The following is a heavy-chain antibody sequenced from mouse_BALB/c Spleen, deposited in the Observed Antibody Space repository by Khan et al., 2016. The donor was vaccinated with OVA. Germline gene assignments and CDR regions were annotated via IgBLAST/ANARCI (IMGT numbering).Heavy chain of an antibody. CDR2: IDPENGNT. CDR1: GFNIKDYY. D-gene: IGHD2-3*01. Sequence: EVQLKESGAELVRPGALVKLSCKASGFNIKDYYIHWVKQRPEQGLEWIGGIDPENGNTIYDPKFQGKASITADTSSNTAYLQLSSLTSEDTAVDYCTRDGYSPWFAYWGQGTLVTVSA. CDR3: TRDGYSPWFAY. J-gene: IGHJ3*01. V-gene: IGHV14-1*02.